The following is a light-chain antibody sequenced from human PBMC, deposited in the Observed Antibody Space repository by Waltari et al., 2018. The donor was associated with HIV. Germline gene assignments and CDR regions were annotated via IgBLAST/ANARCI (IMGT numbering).Light chain of an antibody. CDR1: SASAPRYAY. CDR2: DAA. J-gene: IGLJ2*01. V-gene: IGLV8-61*01. Sequence: QTVVTQEPSLSVSPGGTVTLTCCLQSASAPRYAYPSWYQQTPGQAPPPVTYDAAIRSSGVTYRFSGSIRGDKAALTIAGAQADDECDYYCMLYVGGGVCVFGGGTRLTVL. CDR3: MLYVGGGVCV.